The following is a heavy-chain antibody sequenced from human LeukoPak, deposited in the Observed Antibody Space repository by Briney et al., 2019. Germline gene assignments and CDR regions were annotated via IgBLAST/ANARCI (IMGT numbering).Heavy chain of an antibody. Sequence: PGGSLRLSCTASGFSFSGYGMHWVRQAPGKGLEWLAVISHDASDEYYADSVKGRFTISRDNAKNVIYLQMISLRAEDTAVYYCVKALVGQTSGYWGQGTRVTVST. V-gene: IGHV3-30*18. D-gene: IGHD1-26*01. J-gene: IGHJ4*02. CDR2: ISHDASDE. CDR1: GFSFSGYG. CDR3: VKALVGQTSGY.